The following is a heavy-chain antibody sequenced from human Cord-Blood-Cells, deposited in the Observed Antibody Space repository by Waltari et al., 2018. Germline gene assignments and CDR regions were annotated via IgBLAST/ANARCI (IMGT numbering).Heavy chain of an antibody. CDR2: ISSSGSTI. CDR3: ARYGSGSYDAFDI. CDR1: GFTFSSYE. J-gene: IGHJ3*02. D-gene: IGHD3-10*01. Sequence: EVQLVESGGGLVQPGGSLRLSCAASGFTFSSYEMNWVRQGPGKGLEWVSYISSSGSTIYYADSVKGRFTISRDNAKNSLYLQMNSLRAEDTAVYYCARYGSGSYDAFDIWGQGTMVTVSS. V-gene: IGHV3-48*03.